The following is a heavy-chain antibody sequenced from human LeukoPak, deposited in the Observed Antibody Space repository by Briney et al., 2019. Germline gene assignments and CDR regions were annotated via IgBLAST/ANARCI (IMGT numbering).Heavy chain of an antibody. V-gene: IGHV4-59*01. CDR2: IHYSGST. Sequence: SETLSLTCTVSGGSINSYYWSWIRQPPGKGLEWIGYIHYSGSTDYNPSLKSRVTISVDTSKNQFSLKLSSVTAADTAVYYCASSYSYGPLDYWGQGTLVTVSS. CDR1: GGSINSYY. CDR3: ASSYSYGPLDY. D-gene: IGHD5-18*01. J-gene: IGHJ4*02.